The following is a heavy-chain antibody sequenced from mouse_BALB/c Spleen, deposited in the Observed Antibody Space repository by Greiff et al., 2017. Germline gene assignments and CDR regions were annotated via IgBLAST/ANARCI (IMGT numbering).Heavy chain of an antibody. CDR2: ISNGGGST. D-gene: IGHD2-3*01. Sequence: EVQVVESGGGLVQPGGSLKLSCAASGFTFSSYTMSWVRQTPEKRLEWVAYISNGGGSTYYPDTVKGRFTISRDNAKNTLYLQMSSLKSEDTAMYYCARHGYDPYAMDYWGQGTSVTVSS. J-gene: IGHJ4*01. CDR1: GFTFSSYT. V-gene: IGHV5-12-2*01. CDR3: ARHGYDPYAMDY.